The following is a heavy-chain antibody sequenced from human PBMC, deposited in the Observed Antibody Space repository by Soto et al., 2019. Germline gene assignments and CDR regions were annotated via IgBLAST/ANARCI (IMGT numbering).Heavy chain of an antibody. D-gene: IGHD2-15*01. V-gene: IGHV4-39*01. CDR2: MHSSGGT. J-gene: IGHJ4*02. CDR3: AGVVVGATRQTGSDH. Sequence: QLLESGPGLVKPSETLSLTCTVSTGSITSGDYFCGWIRQPPGKGLEFIGSMHSSGGTYYSPSVESRVSISMDKSKNQFSLKLTSVTTADTAVYFCAGVVVGATRQTGSDHWGQGTLVTVS. CDR1: TGSITSGDYF.